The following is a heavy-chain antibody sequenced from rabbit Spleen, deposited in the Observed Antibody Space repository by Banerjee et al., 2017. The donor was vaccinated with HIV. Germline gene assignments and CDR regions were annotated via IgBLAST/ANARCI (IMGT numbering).Heavy chain of an antibody. J-gene: IGHJ4*01. CDR1: GFSFSSSYW. D-gene: IGHD2-1*01. V-gene: IGHV1S40*01. CDR2: IYADSSGST. CDR3: ARGSAAMTMVITGYYLNL. Sequence: QSLEESGGDLVKPGASLTLTCTASGFSFSSSYWICWVRQAPGKGLEWIACIYADSSGSTYYASWAKGRFTISKTSSTTVTLEMTSLTAADTATYFCARGSAAMTMVITGYYLNLWGPGTLVTVS.